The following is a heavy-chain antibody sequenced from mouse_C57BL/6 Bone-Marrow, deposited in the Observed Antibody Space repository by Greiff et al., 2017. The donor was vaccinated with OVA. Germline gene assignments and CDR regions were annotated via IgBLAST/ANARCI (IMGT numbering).Heavy chain of an antibody. Sequence: QVQLQQSGAELARPGASVKLSCKASGYTFTSYGISWVKQRTGQGLEWIGEIYPRSGNTYYNEKFKGKATLTADKSSSTAYLELRSLTSEDFAVYFCGKRGPYYAMDYWGQGTSVTVSS. V-gene: IGHV1-81*01. CDR1: GYTFTSYG. CDR2: IYPRSGNT. CDR3: GKRGPYYAMDY. J-gene: IGHJ4*01.